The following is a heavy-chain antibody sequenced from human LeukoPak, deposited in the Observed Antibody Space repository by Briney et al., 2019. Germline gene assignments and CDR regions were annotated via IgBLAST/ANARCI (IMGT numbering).Heavy chain of an antibody. CDR1: GGSISSSSYY. Sequence: PSETLSLTCTVSGGSISSSSYYWGWIRQPPGKGLEWIGSIYDSGSTYYNPSLKSRVTISVDTSKNQFSLKLSSVTAADTAVYYCARRFYYGLAFDYWGQGTLVTVSS. CDR3: ARRFYYGLAFDY. V-gene: IGHV4-39*01. CDR2: IYDSGST. D-gene: IGHD3-10*01. J-gene: IGHJ4*02.